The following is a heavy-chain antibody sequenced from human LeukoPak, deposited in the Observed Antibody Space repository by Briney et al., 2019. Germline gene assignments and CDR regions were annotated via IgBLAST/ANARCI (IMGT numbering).Heavy chain of an antibody. Sequence: GGSLRLSCAGSGFTFSHYGMHWVRQAPGQGLEWVAVISHDGSHKNYADSVKGRFSISRDNSKDTPYLQLNSLRAEDTAVYYCAKGIGSESDFWGQGTLVTVSS. V-gene: IGHV3-30*18. CDR1: GFTFSHYG. CDR2: ISHDGSHK. CDR3: AKGIGSESDF. J-gene: IGHJ4*02. D-gene: IGHD2-21*01.